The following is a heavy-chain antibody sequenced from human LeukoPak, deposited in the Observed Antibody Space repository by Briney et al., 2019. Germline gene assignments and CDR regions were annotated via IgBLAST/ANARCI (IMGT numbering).Heavy chain of an antibody. J-gene: IGHJ3*02. V-gene: IGHV1-2*04. CDR1: GYTFTSYG. Sequence: ASVKVSCKASGYTFTSYGITWVRQAPGQGLEWMGWINPNSGGTNYAQKFQGWVTMTRDTSISTAYMELSRLRSDDTAVYYCARGNSGYDFDAFDIWGQGTMVTVSS. CDR3: ARGNSGYDFDAFDI. CDR2: INPNSGGT. D-gene: IGHD5-12*01.